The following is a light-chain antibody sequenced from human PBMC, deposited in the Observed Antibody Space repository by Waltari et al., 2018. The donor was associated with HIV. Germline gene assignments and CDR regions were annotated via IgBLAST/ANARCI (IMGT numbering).Light chain of an antibody. Sequence: QSALTQPPSASGSPGQSVTISCTGTSSDVGGYKYVSWYQQHRSKAPKLSIYEGNQRPSGVPGRFSGSKAGNTASLTVSGLQAEDEADYYCSSYAGSNNLVVFGGGTKLTVL. CDR3: SSYAGSNNLVV. V-gene: IGLV2-8*01. J-gene: IGLJ2*01. CDR1: SSDVGGYKY. CDR2: EGN.